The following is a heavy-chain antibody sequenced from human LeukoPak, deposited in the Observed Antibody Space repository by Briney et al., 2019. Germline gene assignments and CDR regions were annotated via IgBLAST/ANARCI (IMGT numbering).Heavy chain of an antibody. CDR3: ARGGGSYRYYYYYYMDV. CDR2: IYSGGST. Sequence: GGSLRLSCAASGFTVSSNYMSWVRQAPGKGLEWVSVIYSGGSTYYADSVKGRFTISRDNAKNTLYLQMNSLRAEDTAVYYCARGGGSYRYYYYYYMDVWGKGTTVTVSS. J-gene: IGHJ6*03. V-gene: IGHV3-53*01. D-gene: IGHD1-26*01. CDR1: GFTVSSNY.